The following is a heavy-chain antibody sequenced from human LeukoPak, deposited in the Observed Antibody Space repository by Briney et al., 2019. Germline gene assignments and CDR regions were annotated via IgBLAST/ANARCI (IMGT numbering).Heavy chain of an antibody. V-gene: IGHV1-3*01. CDR3: ARSDSGENWFDP. CDR1: GYTFTSYA. CDR2: INAGNGNT. D-gene: IGHD3-16*01. Sequence: ASVKVSCKASGYTFTSYAMHWVRQAPGQRLEWMGWINAGNGNTKYSQKFRGRVTITRDTSASTAYMELSSLRSEDTAVYYCARSDSGENWFDPWGQGTLVTVFS. J-gene: IGHJ5*02.